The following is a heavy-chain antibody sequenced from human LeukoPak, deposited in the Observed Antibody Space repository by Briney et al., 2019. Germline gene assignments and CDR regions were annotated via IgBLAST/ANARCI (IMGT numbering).Heavy chain of an antibody. CDR2: MNPNSGNT. CDR3: ARAKSLSGSYTYYYYMDV. D-gene: IGHD1-26*01. Sequence: GASVKVSCKASGYTFTSYDINWVRQATGQGLEWMGWMNPNSGNTGYAQKFQGRVTMTRNTSISTAYMELSSLRSEDTAVYYCARAKSLSGSYTYYYYMDVWGQGTLVTVSS. CDR1: GYTFTSYD. J-gene: IGHJ6*03. V-gene: IGHV1-8*01.